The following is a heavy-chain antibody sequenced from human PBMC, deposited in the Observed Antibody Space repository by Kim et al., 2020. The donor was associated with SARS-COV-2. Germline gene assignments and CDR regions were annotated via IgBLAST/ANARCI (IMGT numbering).Heavy chain of an antibody. V-gene: IGHV3-30*03. CDR1: GFTFSSYG. CDR2: ITYDGINK. J-gene: IGHJ4*02. D-gene: IGHD1-7*01. CDR3: ARGSDNCNYLGGDYLNY. Sequence: GGSLRLSCAASGFTFSSYGMHWVRQAPGKGLEWVAFITYDGINKYYGDSVQGRFTISRDNSKNTLYLQMNSLRPEDTAVYYCARGSDNCNYLGGDYLNYWGQGTLVTVSS.